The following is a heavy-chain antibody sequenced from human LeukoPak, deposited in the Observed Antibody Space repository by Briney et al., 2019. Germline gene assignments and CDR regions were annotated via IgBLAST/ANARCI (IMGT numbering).Heavy chain of an antibody. D-gene: IGHD6-19*01. CDR3: ARVLEEGSGWPNWFDP. CDR1: GFIFSDYT. J-gene: IGHJ5*02. CDR2: ISRRTSYT. V-gene: IGHV3-21*01. Sequence: SXRLSCAASGFIFSDYTINWVRQAPGKGLEWVSSISRRTSYTYYDDSVKGRFTVSRDDAKNLAYLQMNSLRAEDTAVYYCARVLEEGSGWPNWFDPWGQGTLVTVSS.